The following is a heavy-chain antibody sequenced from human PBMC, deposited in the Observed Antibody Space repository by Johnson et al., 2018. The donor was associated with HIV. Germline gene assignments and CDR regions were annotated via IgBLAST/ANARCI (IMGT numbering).Heavy chain of an antibody. CDR2: INWNGGST. D-gene: IGHD3-22*01. V-gene: IGHV3-20*04. CDR3: AKVVGSYYYDSSGEAFDI. J-gene: IGHJ3*02. Sequence: VQLVESGGSVVRPGGSLRLSCAASGFTFDDYGMSWVSQAPGKGLEWVSGINWNGGSTGYADSVKGRFTISRDNAKNSLYLQMNSLRAEDTALYYCAKVVGSYYYDSSGEAFDIWGQGTMVTVSS. CDR1: GFTFDDYG.